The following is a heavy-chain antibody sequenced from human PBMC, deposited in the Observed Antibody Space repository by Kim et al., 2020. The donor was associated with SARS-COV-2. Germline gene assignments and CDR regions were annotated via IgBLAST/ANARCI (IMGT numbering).Heavy chain of an antibody. D-gene: IGHD3-16*01. Sequence: SETLSLTCTVSDDSIHNSNYYWAWIRQTPGTGLEWIATIDFYGNTYSGPSLRSRVTMSLETSENQFSLILTSVTAAATALYYCAVFYVSGTFFPGENWFGLWGQGTLVSVSS. J-gene: IGHJ5*02. V-gene: IGHV4-39*01. CDR3: AVFYVSGTFFPGENWFGL. CDR2: IDFYGNT. CDR1: DDSIHNSNYY.